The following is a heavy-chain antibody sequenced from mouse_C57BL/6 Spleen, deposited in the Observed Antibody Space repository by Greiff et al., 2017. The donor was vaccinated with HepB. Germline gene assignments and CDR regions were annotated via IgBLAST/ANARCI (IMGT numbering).Heavy chain of an antibody. CDR2: INPSNGGT. V-gene: IGHV1-53*01. D-gene: IGHD1-1*01. CDR3: ARSVVILRYWYFDV. Sequence: VQLQQPGTELVKPGASVKLSCKASGYTFTSYWMHWVKQRPGQGLEWIGNINPSNGGTNYNEKFKSKATLTVDKSSSTAYMQLSSLTSEDSAVYYCARSVVILRYWYFDVWGTGTTVTVSS. J-gene: IGHJ1*03. CDR1: GYTFTSYW.